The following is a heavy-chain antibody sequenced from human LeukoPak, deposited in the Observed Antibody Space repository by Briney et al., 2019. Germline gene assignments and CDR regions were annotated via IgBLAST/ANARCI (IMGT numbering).Heavy chain of an antibody. D-gene: IGHD5-18*01. CDR2: INPETGDT. J-gene: IGHJ4*02. V-gene: IGHV1-2*02. CDR1: GHPFTGYH. CDR3: ARHLPGYSYGPFWY. Sequence: ASVKVSCKPSGHPFTGYHINWMRQAPGQGLEWMGWINPETGDTTYAQKFQGRATMTRDTSISTAYMELSRLRSDDTAVYYCARHLPGYSYGPFWYWGQGTLVTVSS.